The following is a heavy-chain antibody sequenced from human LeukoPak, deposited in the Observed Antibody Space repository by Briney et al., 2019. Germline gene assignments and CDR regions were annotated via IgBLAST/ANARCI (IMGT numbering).Heavy chain of an antibody. CDR1: GFTFSGYN. CDR3: ATDSPGQDH. J-gene: IGHJ4*02. V-gene: IGHV3-64*01. Sequence: GGSLRLSCAVSGFTFSGYNMNWVRQAPGKGLEYVSSISGGGGSTYYANSLKGRFTISRDNSKSTLYLQMGSLRDEDMAVYYCATDSPGQDHWGQGTLVTVSS. CDR2: ISGGGGST.